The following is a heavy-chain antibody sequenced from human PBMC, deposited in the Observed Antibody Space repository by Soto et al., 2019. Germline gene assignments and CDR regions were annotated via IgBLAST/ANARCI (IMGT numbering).Heavy chain of an antibody. CDR3: ARHGSGNLYYYYGMDV. CDR1: GGSFSGYY. D-gene: IGHD3-10*01. CDR2: INHSGST. Sequence: SETLSLTCAVYGGSFSGYYWSWIRQPPGKGLEWIGEINHSGSTNYNPSLKSRVTISVDTSKNQFSLKLSSVTAADTAVYYCARHGSGNLYYYYGMDVWGQGTTVTVS. J-gene: IGHJ6*02. V-gene: IGHV4-34*01.